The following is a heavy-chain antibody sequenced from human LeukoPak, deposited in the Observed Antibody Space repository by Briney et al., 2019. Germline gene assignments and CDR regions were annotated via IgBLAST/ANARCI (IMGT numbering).Heavy chain of an antibody. Sequence: GASVTVSCKASGYTFTSYCISWVRQAPGQGLEWMGWISAYNGNTNYAQKLQGRVTMTTDTSTSTAYMELRSLTSDDTAVYYCARDPRYCSSTSCYAVYYYYYMDVWGKGTTVTVSS. CDR1: GYTFTSYC. J-gene: IGHJ6*03. CDR2: ISAYNGNT. D-gene: IGHD2-2*01. CDR3: ARDPRYCSSTSCYAVYYYYYMDV. V-gene: IGHV1-18*01.